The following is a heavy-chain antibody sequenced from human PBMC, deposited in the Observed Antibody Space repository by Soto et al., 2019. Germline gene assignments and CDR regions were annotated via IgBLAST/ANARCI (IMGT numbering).Heavy chain of an antibody. D-gene: IGHD6-19*01. Sequence: GGSLRLSCAASGFTFSSYSMNWVRQAPGKGLEWVSYISSSSSTIYYADSVKGRFTISRDNAKNSLYLQMNSLRAEDTAVYYCASSGYSSGWYGVYWGQGTLVTVSS. CDR1: GFTFSSYS. CDR2: ISSSSSTI. V-gene: IGHV3-48*01. CDR3: ASSGYSSGWYGVY. J-gene: IGHJ4*02.